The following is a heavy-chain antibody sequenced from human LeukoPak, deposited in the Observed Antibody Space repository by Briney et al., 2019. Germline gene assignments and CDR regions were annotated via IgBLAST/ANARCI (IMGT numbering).Heavy chain of an antibody. CDR2: IRYDGSNK. J-gene: IGHJ3*02. Sequence: GGSLRLSCATSGFTFNNYGMHWVRQAPGKGLEWVAFIRYDGSNKYYADSVKGRFTISRDNSKNTLYLQMNSLRAEDTAVYYCAKLYYYDSSGYDDAFDIWGQGTMVTVSS. CDR3: AKLYYYDSSGYDDAFDI. CDR1: GFTFNNYG. D-gene: IGHD3-22*01. V-gene: IGHV3-30*02.